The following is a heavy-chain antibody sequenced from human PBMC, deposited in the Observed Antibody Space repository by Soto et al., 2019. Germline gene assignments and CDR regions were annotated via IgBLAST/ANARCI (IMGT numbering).Heavy chain of an antibody. CDR2: IKQDGSEK. D-gene: IGHD3-22*01. CDR3: ARGDYYDSNGPFSDAFDI. V-gene: IGHV3-7*04. Sequence: EVQLVESGGGLVQPGGSLRVSCAVSGFTFSNYWMSWVRQAPGKGLEWVANIKQDGSEKWYVDSVKGRFTISRDNAKNSLYLQMDRLRAEDTAVYYCARGDYYDSNGPFSDAFDIWGQGTLVTVSS. J-gene: IGHJ3*02. CDR1: GFTFSNYW.